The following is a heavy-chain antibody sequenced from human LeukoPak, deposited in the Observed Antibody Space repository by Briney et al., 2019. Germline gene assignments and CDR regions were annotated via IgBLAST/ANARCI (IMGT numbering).Heavy chain of an antibody. Sequence: GGSLRLSCAASGFTFSSYAMSWVRQAPGKGLEWVSAISGSGGSTYYADSVKGRFTISRDNSKNTLYLQMNSLRAEDTAVYYFARGRYCSGGSCYHFDYGGQGPLVTVSS. J-gene: IGHJ4*02. CDR2: ISGSGGST. D-gene: IGHD2-15*01. CDR3: ARGRYCSGGSCYHFDY. CDR1: GFTFSSYA. V-gene: IGHV3-23*01.